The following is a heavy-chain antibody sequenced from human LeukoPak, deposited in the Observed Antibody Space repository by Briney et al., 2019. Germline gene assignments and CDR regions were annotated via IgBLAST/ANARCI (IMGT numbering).Heavy chain of an antibody. Sequence: GGSLRLSCAASGFTFSSYAMHWVRQAPGKGLEWVAAISYDGYKKDYADSVKGRFTISRDNSKNTLFLQMNSLRAEDTAIYYCARGGGSGYDYWVYLEYWGQGTLVTVSS. V-gene: IGHV3-30-3*01. CDR3: ARGGGSGYDYWVYLEY. J-gene: IGHJ4*02. CDR1: GFTFSSYA. CDR2: ISYDGYKK. D-gene: IGHD5-12*01.